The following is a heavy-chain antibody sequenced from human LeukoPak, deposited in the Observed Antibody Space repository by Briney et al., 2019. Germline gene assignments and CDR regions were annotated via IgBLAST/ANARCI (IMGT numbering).Heavy chain of an antibody. CDR2: ISASSTII. Sequence: GGSLRLSCVGSGFTFSGNSMNWVRQAPGRGLEWVSHISASSTIIHYADSVKGRVTISRDNAKNSVFLQMNRLRVEDTAVYYCTTSRHSSSWYYNDYWGQGILVAVS. J-gene: IGHJ4*02. D-gene: IGHD6-13*01. V-gene: IGHV3-48*01. CDR3: TTSRHSSSWYYNDY. CDR1: GFTFSGNS.